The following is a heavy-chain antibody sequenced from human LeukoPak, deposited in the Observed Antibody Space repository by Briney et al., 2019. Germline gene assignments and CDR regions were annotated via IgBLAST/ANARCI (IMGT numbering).Heavy chain of an antibody. Sequence: GASVKVSCKASGYTFTSYGISWVRQAPGQGLEWMGWINTNTGNPTYAQGFTGRFVFSLDTSVSTAYLQISSLKAEDTAVYYCARLTYYYDSSGWTFDYWGQGTLVTVSS. V-gene: IGHV7-4-1*02. D-gene: IGHD3-22*01. CDR2: INTNTGNP. CDR3: ARLTYYYDSSGWTFDY. J-gene: IGHJ4*02. CDR1: GYTFTSYG.